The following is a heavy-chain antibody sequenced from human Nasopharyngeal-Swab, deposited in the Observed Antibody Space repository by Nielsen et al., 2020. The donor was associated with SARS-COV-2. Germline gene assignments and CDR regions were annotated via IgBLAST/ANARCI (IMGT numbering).Heavy chain of an antibody. J-gene: IGHJ6*03. D-gene: IGHD2-8*01. CDR1: GFTFDDYA. CDR2: ISWNSGSI. CDR3: VKGMAVYMHV. Sequence: SLKISCAASGFTFDDYAMHWVRQAPGKGLEWVSGISWNSGSIGYADSVKGRFTTSRDNAKNSLYLQMNSLRAEDTALYYCVKGMAVYMHVWGKGTTVTVSS. V-gene: IGHV3-9*01.